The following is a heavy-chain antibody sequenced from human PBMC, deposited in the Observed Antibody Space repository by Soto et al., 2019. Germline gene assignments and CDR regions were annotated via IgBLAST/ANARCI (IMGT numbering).Heavy chain of an antibody. CDR2: ISRGSSYI. Sequence: GGSLRLSCAASGFTFSSYTMNWVRQAPGKGLEWVSSISRGSSYIYYADSVKGRFTISRDNAKNSLYLQMNSLRAEDTAVYYCARDPVHSTSPHWFDPWGQGTLVTVSS. CDR1: GFTFSSYT. V-gene: IGHV3-21*01. CDR3: ARDPVHSTSPHWFDP. J-gene: IGHJ5*02. D-gene: IGHD2-2*01.